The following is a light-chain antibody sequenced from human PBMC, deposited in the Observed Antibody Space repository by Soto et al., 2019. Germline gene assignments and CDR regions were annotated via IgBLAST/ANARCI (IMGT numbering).Light chain of an antibody. CDR1: SSDVGGYNY. J-gene: IGLJ1*01. V-gene: IGLV2-8*01. CDR3: SSYADRNNDV. CDR2: EVS. Sequence: QSALTQPPSASGSPGQSVTISCIVTSSDVGGYNYVSWYQQHPGKAPKLMIYEVSRRPSGVPDRFCGSKSGNTASLNVSGLQAEDEAVYCCSSYADRNNDVFGTGTKVTVL.